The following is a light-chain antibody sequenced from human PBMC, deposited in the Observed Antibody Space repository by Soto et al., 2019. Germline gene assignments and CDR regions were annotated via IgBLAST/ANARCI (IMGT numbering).Light chain of an antibody. CDR2: GAS. CDR1: QSVSSSY. Sequence: EIVLTQSPGTLSLSPGERATLSCRASQSVSSSYLAWYQQKPGQAPRLLIYGASSRATGIPDRFSGSGSGTDFNLTISRLEPEDFAEYYCQQYGSSPLTFGQGTKVEIK. V-gene: IGKV3-20*01. CDR3: QQYGSSPLT. J-gene: IGKJ1*01.